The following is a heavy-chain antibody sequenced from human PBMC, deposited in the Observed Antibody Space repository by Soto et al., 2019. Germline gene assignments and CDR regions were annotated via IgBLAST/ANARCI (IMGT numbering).Heavy chain of an antibody. CDR3: ARDGVVVVPAASNYYYMDV. V-gene: IGHV3-66*01. Sequence: EVQLVESGGGLVQPGGSLRLSCAASGFTVSSNYMSWVRQAPGKGLEWVAVIYSGGSTYYADSVKGRFTISRDNYKNTLYLQMNSLRAEDTAVYYCARDGVVVVPAASNYYYMDVWGKGTTVTVSS. D-gene: IGHD2-2*01. CDR1: GFTVSSNY. CDR2: IYSGGST. J-gene: IGHJ6*03.